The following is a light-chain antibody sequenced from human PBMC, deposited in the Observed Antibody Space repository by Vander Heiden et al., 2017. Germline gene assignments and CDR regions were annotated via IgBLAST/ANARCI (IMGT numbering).Light chain of an antibody. CDR1: EDISDY. CDR3: QQYDDRPT. V-gene: IGKV1-33*01. J-gene: IGKJ4*01. Sequence: DIQMTQSPSSLSASVGDRVTITCQASEDISDYLNWYQQKPGKAPKLLIYDASNLETGVPSRFSGSGSGTDFTFTISSLQPEDIATYSCQQYDDRPTFGGGTKVEIK. CDR2: DAS.